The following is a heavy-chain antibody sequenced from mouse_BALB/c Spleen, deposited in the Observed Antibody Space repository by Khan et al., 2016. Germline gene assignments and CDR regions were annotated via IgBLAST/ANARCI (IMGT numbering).Heavy chain of an antibody. V-gene: IGHV3-2*02. J-gene: IGHJ2*01. D-gene: IGHD1-1*01. CDR1: GYSITSDYA. CDR3: ARYYYGSSYFDY. CDR2: ISYSGST. Sequence: VQLKESGPGLVKPSQSLSLTCTVTGYSITSDYAWNWIRQFPGNKLEWMGYISYSGSTSYNPSLKSRISITRDTSKNQFFLQLHSVTTEDTATYYCARYYYGSSYFDYWGQGTTLTVSS.